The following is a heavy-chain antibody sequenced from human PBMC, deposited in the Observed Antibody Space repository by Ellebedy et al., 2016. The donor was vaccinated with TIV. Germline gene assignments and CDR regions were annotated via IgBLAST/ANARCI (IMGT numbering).Heavy chain of an antibody. J-gene: IGHJ4*02. CDR3: ARHYGDYSKDH. D-gene: IGHD4-11*01. CDR2: IWYDGSNK. Sequence: GGSLRLXXAASGFTFSSYGMHWVRQAPGKGLEWVAVIWYDGSNKYYADSVKGRFTISRDNSKNTLYLQMNSLRAEDTAVYYCARHYGDYSKDHWGQGTLVTVSS. CDR1: GFTFSSYG. V-gene: IGHV3-33*01.